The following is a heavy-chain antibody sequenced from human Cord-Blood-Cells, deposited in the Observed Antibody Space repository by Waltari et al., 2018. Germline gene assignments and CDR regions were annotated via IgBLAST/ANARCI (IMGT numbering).Heavy chain of an antibody. J-gene: IGHJ2*01. V-gene: IGHV3-23*01. D-gene: IGHD7-27*01. CDR3: AKTGSNWGNYWYFDL. CDR2: ISGSGGST. CDR1: GFTFSSYA. Sequence: EVQLLESGGGLVQPGGSLRLSCAASGFTFSSYAMSGVRQAPGKGLEWVSAISGSGGSTYSADSVKGRFTISRDNSKNTLYLQMNSLRAEDTAVYYCAKTGSNWGNYWYFDLWGRGTLVTVSS.